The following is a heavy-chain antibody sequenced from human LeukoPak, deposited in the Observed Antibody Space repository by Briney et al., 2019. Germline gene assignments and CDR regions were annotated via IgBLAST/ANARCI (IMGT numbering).Heavy chain of an antibody. V-gene: IGHV1-2*02. CDR2: INPNSGGT. J-gene: IGHJ4*02. D-gene: IGHD6-19*01. CDR3: ARVPISSGWSSGQSYYFDY. Sequence: ASVKVSCKASGYTFTGYYMHWVRQAPGQGLEWMGWINPNSGGTNYAQKFQGRVTMTRDTPISTAYMELSRLRSDDTAVYYCARVPISSGWSSGQSYYFDYWGQGTLVTVSS. CDR1: GYTFTGYY.